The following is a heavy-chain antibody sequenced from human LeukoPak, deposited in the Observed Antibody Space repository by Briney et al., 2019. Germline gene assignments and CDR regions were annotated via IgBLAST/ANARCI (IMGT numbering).Heavy chain of an antibody. V-gene: IGHV4-59*08. CDR3: ARLVKGYCSSSSCHYFDY. J-gene: IGHJ4*02. CDR1: GASITSYY. D-gene: IGHD2-2*01. Sequence: PSETLSLTCTVSGASITSYYWSWIRQPPGKALEWIGYIYYSGSTNYNPSLKSRVTISVDTSKNQFSLKLSSVTAADTAMYFCARLVKGYCSSSSCHYFDYWAREPWSPSPQ. CDR2: IYYSGST.